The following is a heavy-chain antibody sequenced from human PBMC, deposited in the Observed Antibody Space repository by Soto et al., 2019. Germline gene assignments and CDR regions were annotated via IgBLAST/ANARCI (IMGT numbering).Heavy chain of an antibody. D-gene: IGHD3-16*01. V-gene: IGHV4-30-4*01. CDR1: GGSISSGDYY. Sequence: QVQLQESGPGLVKPSPTLSLTCPFSGGSISSGDYYWSWIRQPPGKGLEWIGYIYYRGSTYYNPSLTSRVTISVDTTKNQFSLQRSSVTAADTAEYYCARGGKRWLQYWGQGTLVTVSS. CDR3: ARGGKRWLQY. CDR2: IYYRGST. J-gene: IGHJ4*02.